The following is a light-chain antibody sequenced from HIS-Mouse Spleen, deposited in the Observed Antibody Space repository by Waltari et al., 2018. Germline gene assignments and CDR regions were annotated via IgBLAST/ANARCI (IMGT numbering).Light chain of an antibody. CDR3: YSTNSGGNHRV. V-gene: IGLV3-10*01. CDR2: EDS. J-gene: IGLJ2*01. CDR1: ALPKKY. Sequence: SYELTQPPSVSVSPGQTARITCSGDALPKKYAYWYQQKSGQAPVLVIYEDSKRPSGIPGGFTGPSAGKMATLTTSGAQVEDEADYNCYSTNSGGNHRVFGGGTKLTVL.